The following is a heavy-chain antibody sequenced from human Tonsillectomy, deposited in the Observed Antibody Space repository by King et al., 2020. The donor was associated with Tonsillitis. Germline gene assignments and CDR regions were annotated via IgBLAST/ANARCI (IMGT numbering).Heavy chain of an antibody. Sequence: VQLQQWGAGLLKPSETLSLTCAVYGGSFSGYYWSWIRQPPGKGLEWIGEINHSGSTNYNPSLKSRVTISVDTSKNQFSLKLSSVTAADTAVYYCARGYQLPKKYYYYYYYMDVWGKGTTVTVSS. D-gene: IGHD2-2*01. J-gene: IGHJ6*03. CDR2: INHSGST. CDR1: GGSFSGYY. CDR3: ARGYQLPKKYYYYYYYMDV. V-gene: IGHV4-34*01.